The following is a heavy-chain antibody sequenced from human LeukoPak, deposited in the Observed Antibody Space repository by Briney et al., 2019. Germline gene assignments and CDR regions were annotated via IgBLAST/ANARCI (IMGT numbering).Heavy chain of an antibody. V-gene: IGHV3-7*01. CDR2: IKPDGRKN. D-gene: IGHD3-10*01. Sequence: GGSLRLSCAASGFTFSGYQMTWVRQAPGKGLEWVAMIKPDGRKNYYVDSVKGRFIISRDNAKNSLYLQMNSLRAEDTAVYYCARDWGGDSGAGVDYWGQGTLVTVSS. CDR3: ARDWGGDSGAGVDY. J-gene: IGHJ4*02. CDR1: GFTFSGYQ.